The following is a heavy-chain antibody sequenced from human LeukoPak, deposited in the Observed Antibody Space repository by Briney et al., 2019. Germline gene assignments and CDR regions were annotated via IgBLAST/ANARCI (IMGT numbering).Heavy chain of an antibody. CDR1: GFTFSSYG. CDR2: ISYDGSNK. J-gene: IGHJ5*02. V-gene: IGHV3-30*03. CDR3: ASERQEPYYDILTGYSIYNWFDP. Sequence: GGSLRLSCAASGFTFSSYGMHWVRQAPGKGLEWVAVISYDGSNKYYADSVKGRFTISRDNSKNTLYLQMNSLRAEDTAVYYCASERQEPYYDILTGYSIYNWFDPWGQGTLVTVSS. D-gene: IGHD3-9*01.